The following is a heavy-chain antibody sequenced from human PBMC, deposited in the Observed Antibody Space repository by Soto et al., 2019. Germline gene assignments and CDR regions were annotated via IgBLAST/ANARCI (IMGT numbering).Heavy chain of an antibody. J-gene: IGHJ4*02. V-gene: IGHV2-5*02. Sequence: QITLKESGPTLVKPTQTLTLTCTFSGFSLSTSGVGVGWIRQPPGKALEWLALLYWDDDNRYNPCLRSRLTLTKDTSKNQVVLTMTNMDPVDTATYYCAHGSGWLSDYWGQGTLVTVSS. CDR2: LYWDDDN. D-gene: IGHD6-19*01. CDR1: GFSLSTSGVG. CDR3: AHGSGWLSDY.